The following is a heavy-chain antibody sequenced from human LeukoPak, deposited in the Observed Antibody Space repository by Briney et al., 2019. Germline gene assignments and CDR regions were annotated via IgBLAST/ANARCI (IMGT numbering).Heavy chain of an antibody. CDR2: ISRSSNFI. D-gene: IGHD2-21*02. Sequence: GGSLRLPCAASGFNFSDYAMSWARQAPGKGLEWVSSISRSSNFIYYADSMKGRFTISRDNAKNSLYLQMNSLRAEDTAVYYCARRIRLVVPATKAYYFDYWGQGSLVTVSS. CDR3: ARRIRLVVPATKAYYFDY. V-gene: IGHV3-21*01. J-gene: IGHJ4*01. CDR1: GFNFSDYA.